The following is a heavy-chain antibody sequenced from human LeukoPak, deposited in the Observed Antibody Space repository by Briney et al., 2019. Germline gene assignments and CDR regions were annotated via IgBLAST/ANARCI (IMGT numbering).Heavy chain of an antibody. J-gene: IGHJ6*02. CDR1: GFTVSRNY. Sequence: GGSLRLSCAASGFTVSRNYMSWVRQAPGKGLEWVSVIYGGGSTYYADSVKGRFTISRDNSKNTLYLQMNSLRAEDTAVYYCAREAYYYYGMDVWGQGTTVTVSS. CDR2: IYGGGST. CDR3: AREAYYYYGMDV. V-gene: IGHV3-66*01.